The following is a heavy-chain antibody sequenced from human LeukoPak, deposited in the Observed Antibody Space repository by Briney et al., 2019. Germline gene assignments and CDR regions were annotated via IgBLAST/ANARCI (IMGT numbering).Heavy chain of an antibody. V-gene: IGHV1-2*06. CDR3: AREALWFGEFSDY. CDR2: INPNSGGT. CDR1: GYTFTGYY. Sequence: ASVKVSCKASGYTFTGYYMHWVRQAPGQGLEWMGRINPNSGGTNYAQKFQGRVTMTRDTSISTAYMELSRLRSDDTAVYDCAREALWFGEFSDYWGQGTLVTVSS. J-gene: IGHJ4*02. D-gene: IGHD3-10*01.